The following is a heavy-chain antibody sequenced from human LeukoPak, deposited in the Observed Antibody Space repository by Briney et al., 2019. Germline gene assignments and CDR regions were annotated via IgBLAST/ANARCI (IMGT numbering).Heavy chain of an antibody. J-gene: IGHJ3*02. Sequence: PGGSLRLSCAASGFTFRSYAMSWVRQAPGKGLEWVSAISGSGGSTYYADSVKGRFTISRDNSKNTLYLQINSLIAEDTAVYYCPKNVVDRYYYDSSGYSEAHDAFDIWGQGTMVTVSS. CDR2: ISGSGGST. V-gene: IGHV3-23*01. CDR1: GFTFRSYA. D-gene: IGHD3-22*01. CDR3: PKNVVDRYYYDSSGYSEAHDAFDI.